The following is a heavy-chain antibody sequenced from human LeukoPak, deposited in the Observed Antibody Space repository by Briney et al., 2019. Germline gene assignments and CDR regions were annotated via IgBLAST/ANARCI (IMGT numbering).Heavy chain of an antibody. D-gene: IGHD1-26*01. CDR1: GGSISSYY. CDR3: AKLLVGADRGSDY. V-gene: IGHV4-59*08. Sequence: SETLSLTCTVSGGSISSYYWSWIRQPPGKGLEWIGYIYYSGSTNYNPSLKSRVTISVDTSKNQFSLKLSSVTAADTAVYYCAKLLVGADRGSDYWGQGTLVTVSS. J-gene: IGHJ4*02. CDR2: IYYSGST.